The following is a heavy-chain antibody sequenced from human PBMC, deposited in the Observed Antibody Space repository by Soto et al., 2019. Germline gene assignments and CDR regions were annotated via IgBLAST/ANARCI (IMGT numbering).Heavy chain of an antibody. J-gene: IGHJ6*02. D-gene: IGHD2-15*01. CDR3: ARSYCSGGSCKAVGGIDV. V-gene: IGHV4-30-4*01. CDR1: GGSISSGDYY. Sequence: PSETLSLTCTVSGGSISSGDYYWSWIRQPPGKGLEWIGYIYYSGSTYYNPSLKSRVTISVDTSKNQFSLKLSSVTAADTAVYYCARSYCSGGSCKAVGGIDVWGQGTPVTVYS. CDR2: IYYSGST.